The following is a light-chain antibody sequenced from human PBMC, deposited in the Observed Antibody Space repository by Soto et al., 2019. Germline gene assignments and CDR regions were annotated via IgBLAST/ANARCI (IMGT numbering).Light chain of an antibody. Sequence: DVQITKSPSTLSASVGDRVTITCRASQSISSWLAWYQQKPGKAPRLLIYKASNLESGVPSRFSGSGSGTEFTLTISSLQPDDSATYYCQQYNDNWTFGQGTKV. CDR3: QQYNDNWT. CDR1: QSISSW. J-gene: IGKJ1*01. CDR2: KAS. V-gene: IGKV1-5*03.